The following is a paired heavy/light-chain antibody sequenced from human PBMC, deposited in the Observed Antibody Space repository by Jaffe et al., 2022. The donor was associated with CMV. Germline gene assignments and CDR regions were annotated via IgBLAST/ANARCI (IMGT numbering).Heavy chain of an antibody. J-gene: IGHJ4*02. D-gene: IGHD5-12*01. Sequence: QVQLVESGGGLVKPGGSLRLSCVASGFTLSDYYMSWIRQAPGKGLEWIAYFTSDNIIYYADSVKGRFTFSRDNAKNSVSLQMNSLRVEDTALYYCARDKGTSGYDYQGYWGQGTLVTVSS. CDR3: ARDKGTSGYDYQGY. CDR2: FTSDNII. V-gene: IGHV3-11*01. CDR1: GFTLSDYY.
Light chain of an antibody. J-gene: IGLJ3*02. CDR3: QVWDYSSDHWV. CDR1: DIGSKS. Sequence: SYVLTQPPSVSVAPGKTATITCGGIDIGSKSVHWYQQRPGQAPVVVIYYDSDRPSGIPERFSGSNSGNTATLTISRVEAEDEADYYCQVWDYSSDHWVFGGGTKVTVL. V-gene: IGLV3-21*04. CDR2: YDS.